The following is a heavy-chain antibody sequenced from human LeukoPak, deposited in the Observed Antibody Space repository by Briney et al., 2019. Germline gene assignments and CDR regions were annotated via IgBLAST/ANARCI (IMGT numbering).Heavy chain of an antibody. D-gene: IGHD6-19*01. CDR3: ASLSPAVPGYFDY. J-gene: IGHJ4*02. CDR2: ISSSGSTI. Sequence: GGSLRLSCAASGFTFSSYEMNWVRQAPGKGLEWVSYISSSGSTIYYADSVKGRFTISRDNAKNSLYLQMNSLRAEDTAVHYCASLSPAVPGYFDYWGQGTLVTVSS. CDR1: GFTFSSYE. V-gene: IGHV3-48*03.